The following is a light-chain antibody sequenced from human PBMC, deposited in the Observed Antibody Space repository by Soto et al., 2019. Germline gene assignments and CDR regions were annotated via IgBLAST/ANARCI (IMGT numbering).Light chain of an antibody. CDR2: YVS. Sequence: QSALTQPRSVSGSPGQSVTISCTGTSSDVVSWYQQHPGKAPKVIIYYVSQRPSGVPDRFSGSKSGNTASLTISGLQAEDEADYYCCSSAGGLTWVFGGGTKLTVL. J-gene: IGLJ3*02. V-gene: IGLV2-11*01. CDR1: SSDVV. CDR3: CSSAGGLTWV.